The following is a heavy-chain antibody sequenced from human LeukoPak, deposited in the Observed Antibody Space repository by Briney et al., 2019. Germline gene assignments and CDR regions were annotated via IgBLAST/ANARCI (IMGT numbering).Heavy chain of an antibody. CDR3: ATTSSSWEDWFDP. CDR1: GYTFTSYD. D-gene: IGHD6-13*01. J-gene: IGHJ5*02. Sequence: ASVKVSCKASGYTFTSYDINWVRQATGQGLEWMGWMNPNSGNTGYAQKFQGRVTMTRNTSISTAYMELGSLRSEDTAVYYCATTSSSWEDWFDPWGQGTLVTVSS. CDR2: MNPNSGNT. V-gene: IGHV1-8*01.